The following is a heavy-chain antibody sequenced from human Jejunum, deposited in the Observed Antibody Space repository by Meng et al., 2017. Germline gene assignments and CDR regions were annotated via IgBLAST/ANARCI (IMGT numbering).Heavy chain of an antibody. CDR1: GYTFTGYF. V-gene: IGHV1-2*06. J-gene: IGHJ4*02. D-gene: IGHD1-14*01. CDR2: INPTSGAT. Sequence: ASVKVSCKASGYTFTGYFMHWVRQAPGQGLEWMGRINPTSGATDYAQKFQGRVTMTRDTSISTAYMDLSSLRSDDTAVYYCARDDRGANFDYWGQGTLVTSPQ. CDR3: ARDDRGANFDY.